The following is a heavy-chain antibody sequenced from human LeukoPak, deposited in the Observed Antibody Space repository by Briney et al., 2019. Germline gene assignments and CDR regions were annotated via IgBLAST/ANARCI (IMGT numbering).Heavy chain of an antibody. CDR2: IYYSGST. D-gene: IGHD3-16*01. V-gene: IGHV4-39*01. CDR3: ASLPLGGAFDI. Sequence: PSETLPLTCTVSGGSISSGSYYWGWIRQPPGKGLEWIGSIYYSGSTYYNPSLKSRVTISVDTSKNQFSLKLSSVTAADTAVYYCASLPLGGAFDIWGQGTMVTVSS. J-gene: IGHJ3*02. CDR1: GGSISSGSYY.